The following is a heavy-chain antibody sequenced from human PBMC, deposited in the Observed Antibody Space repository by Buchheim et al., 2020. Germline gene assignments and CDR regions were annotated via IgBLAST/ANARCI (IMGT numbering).Heavy chain of an antibody. V-gene: IGHV4-59*01. D-gene: IGHD3-10*01. CDR2: IYYSGST. J-gene: IGHJ6*01. Sequence: QVQLQESGPGLVKPSETLSLTCTGSGGSISSYYWSWIRQPPGKGLEWIGYIYYSGSTNYNPSLKSRVTISVDTSKNQFSLKLSSVTAADTAVYYCARDQMVRPYYYYYGMDVWGQGTT. CDR1: GGSISSYY. CDR3: ARDQMVRPYYYYYGMDV.